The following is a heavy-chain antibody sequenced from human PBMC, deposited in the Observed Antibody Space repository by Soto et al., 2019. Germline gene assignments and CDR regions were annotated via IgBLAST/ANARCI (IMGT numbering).Heavy chain of an antibody. D-gene: IGHD6-13*01. CDR3: AGAPAGDYYYYYKMDV. CDR1: GDIFTRYS. V-gene: IGHV1-69*06. J-gene: IGHJ6*02. CDR2: VIPVFGTS. Sequence: QVQLLQSGAEVKKPGSSVRVSCKASGDIFTRYSCSWVRQAPGQGLEWMGGVIPVFGTSNYGQKFQGRVTITADKSTSTAFMEISGLRSDDTAVYYCAGAPAGDYYYYYKMDVWGQGTAVTVS.